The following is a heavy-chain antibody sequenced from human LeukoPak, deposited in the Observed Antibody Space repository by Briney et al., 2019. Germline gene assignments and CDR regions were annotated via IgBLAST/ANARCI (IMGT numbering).Heavy chain of an antibody. CDR2: ISYDGSNK. CDR1: GFTFSSYA. D-gene: IGHD2-2*01. J-gene: IGHJ4*02. CDR3: AKAKTPYCSSTSCYTGGFDY. Sequence: PGRSLRLSCAASGFTFSSYAMHWVRQAPGKGLEWVAVISYDGSNKYYADSVKGRFTISRDSSKNTLYLQMNSLRAEDTAIYYCAKAKTPYCSSTSCYTGGFDYWGQGTLVTVFS. V-gene: IGHV3-30-3*01.